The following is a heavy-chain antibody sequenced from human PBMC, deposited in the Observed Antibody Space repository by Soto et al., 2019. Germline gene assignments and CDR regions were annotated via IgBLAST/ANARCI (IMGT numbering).Heavy chain of an antibody. CDR3: ARGRGGSCGEGFDL. V-gene: IGHV4-34*01. D-gene: IGHD1-26*01. CDR2: INHSGSN. Sequence: PSETLSLTCAVYGGSFSGYFWRWIRQPPGKGLEWIGEINHSGSNNYNPSLKSRVTISVDTSKNQFSLKLSSVTAADTAVYYCARGRGGSCGEGFDLWGRGTLVTVSS. J-gene: IGHJ2*01. CDR1: GGSFSGYF.